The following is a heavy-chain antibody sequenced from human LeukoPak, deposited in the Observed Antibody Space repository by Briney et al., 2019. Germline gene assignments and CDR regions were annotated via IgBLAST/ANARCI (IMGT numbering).Heavy chain of an antibody. D-gene: IGHD3-22*01. Sequence: ASVKVSCEASGYSFTSYYMHWVRQAPGQGLEWMGIFNPSGGSTSYAQKFQGRVTMTRDTSTSTVYMELSSLRSEDTAVYYCARDDSVRRYYDSSGYSPDYWGQGTLVTVSS. J-gene: IGHJ4*02. V-gene: IGHV1-46*01. CDR1: GYSFTSYY. CDR3: ARDDSVRRYYDSSGYSPDY. CDR2: FNPSGGST.